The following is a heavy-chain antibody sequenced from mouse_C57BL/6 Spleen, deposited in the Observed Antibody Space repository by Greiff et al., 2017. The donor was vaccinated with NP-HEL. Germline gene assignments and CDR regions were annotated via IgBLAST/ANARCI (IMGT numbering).Heavy chain of an antibody. Sequence: QVQLKESGPGLVQPSQSLSITCTVSGFSLTSYGVHWVRQSPGKGLEWLGVIWRGGSTDYNAAFMSRLSITKDNSKSQVFVKMNSLQADDTAIYYCANNYYGSSYGYYYAMDYWGQGTSVTVSS. J-gene: IGHJ4*01. D-gene: IGHD1-1*01. CDR1: GFSLTSYG. CDR3: ANNYYGSSYGYYYAMDY. V-gene: IGHV2-5*01. CDR2: IWRGGST.